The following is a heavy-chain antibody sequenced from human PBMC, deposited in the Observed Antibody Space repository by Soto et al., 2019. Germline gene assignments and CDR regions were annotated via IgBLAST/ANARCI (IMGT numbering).Heavy chain of an antibody. D-gene: IGHD6-13*01. Sequence: SVKVSCKASGGTFSSYAISWVRQAPGQGLEWMGGIIPIFGTANYAQKFQGRVTVTADESTSTAYMELSSLRSEDTAVYYCAGAGGSSLAPPPLLDYWGQGTLVTVSS. CDR3: AGAGGSSLAPPPLLDY. J-gene: IGHJ4*02. V-gene: IGHV1-69*13. CDR1: GGTFSSYA. CDR2: IIPIFGTA.